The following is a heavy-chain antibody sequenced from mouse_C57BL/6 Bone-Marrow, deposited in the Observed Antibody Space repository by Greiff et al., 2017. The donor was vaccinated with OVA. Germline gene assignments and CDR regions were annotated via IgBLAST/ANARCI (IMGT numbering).Heavy chain of an antibody. V-gene: IGHV3-8*01. D-gene: IGHD2-2*01. CDR1: GYSIPSDY. J-gene: IGHJ2*01. Sequence: DVKLVESGPGLAKPSQTLSLTCSVTGYSIPSDYWNWIRKFPGNKLEYMGYISYSGSTYYNPSLKSRISITRDTSKNQYYLQLNSVTTEDTATYYCARSGYGPHFDYWGQGTTLTVSS. CDR3: ARSGYGPHFDY. CDR2: ISYSGST.